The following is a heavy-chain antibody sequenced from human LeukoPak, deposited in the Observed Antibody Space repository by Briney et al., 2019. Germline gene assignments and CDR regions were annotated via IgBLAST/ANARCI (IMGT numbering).Heavy chain of an antibody. CDR3: ANLGGGKIDS. Sequence: QSGGSVRLSCAASGFNYSRYAMSGVRQAPGKALEGFSAICGSGGSTYYADFVKGWLTISRDNSKNSLYLQMNSLRAEDTAVYYCANLGGGKIDSWGQGTLVTVSS. J-gene: IGHJ4*02. V-gene: IGHV3-23*01. CDR1: GFNYSRYA. CDR2: ICGSGGST. D-gene: IGHD2-21*01.